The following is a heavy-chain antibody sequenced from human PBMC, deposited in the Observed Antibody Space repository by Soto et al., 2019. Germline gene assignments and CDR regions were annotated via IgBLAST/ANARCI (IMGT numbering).Heavy chain of an antibody. D-gene: IGHD7-27*01. J-gene: IGHJ4*02. CDR2: IYDSGRT. CDR1: GGSISTVDYW. Sequence: QVQLQESGLGLVKPSQTLSLTCTVSGGSISTVDYWWSWIRQSPDMGLEWIGHIYDSGRTYNNPSLESRVTMSVDTSKSQPSLTLSSVSAADTAVYYCARGPSGDKVDSWGQGTLVTVSS. CDR3: ARGPSGDKVDS. V-gene: IGHV4-30-4*01.